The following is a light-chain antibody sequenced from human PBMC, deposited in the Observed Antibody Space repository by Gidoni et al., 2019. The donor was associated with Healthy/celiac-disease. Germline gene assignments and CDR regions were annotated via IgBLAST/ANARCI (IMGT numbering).Light chain of an antibody. CDR1: QSISSW. J-gene: IGKJ1*01. CDR2: DAS. Sequence: DIQMTQDASTLSASVGDRVTITCRASQSISSWLAWYQQKPGKAPKLLIYDASSMESGVPSRFSGSGSGTEFTLTISSLQPDDFATYYCQQYNSYSPWTFGQGTKVEIK. CDR3: QQYNSYSPWT. V-gene: IGKV1-5*01.